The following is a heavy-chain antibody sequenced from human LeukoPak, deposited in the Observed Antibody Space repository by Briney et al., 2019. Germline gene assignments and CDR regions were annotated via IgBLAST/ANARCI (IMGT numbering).Heavy chain of an antibody. V-gene: IGHV3-21*01. J-gene: IGHJ4*02. Sequence: GGSLRLSCAASGFTFSSYNMNWVRQAPGKGLEWVSPISSSSYIYYADSVKGRFTISRDNAKNSLYLQMNSLRAEDTAVYYCARGRMDDYGDYPDYWGQGTLVTVSS. D-gene: IGHD4-17*01. CDR1: GFTFSSYN. CDR3: ARGRMDDYGDYPDY. CDR2: ISSSSYI.